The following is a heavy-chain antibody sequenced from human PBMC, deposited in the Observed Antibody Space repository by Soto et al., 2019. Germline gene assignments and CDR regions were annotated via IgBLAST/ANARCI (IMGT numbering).Heavy chain of an antibody. CDR2: IYKSGST. CDR3: ARGLPLXLHSYGYXTXXXI. J-gene: IGHJ3*02. CDR1: GGSINVYY. Sequence: SETLSLTCTVSGGSINVYYWSWIRQPPGKGLKWLGYIYKSGSTNYNPSLKSRVTISVDTSKNQFSLNLSYVSDADTAAYYCARGLPLXLHSYGYXTXXXIXGQGTXVTX. D-gene: IGHD5-18*01. V-gene: IGHV4-59*01.